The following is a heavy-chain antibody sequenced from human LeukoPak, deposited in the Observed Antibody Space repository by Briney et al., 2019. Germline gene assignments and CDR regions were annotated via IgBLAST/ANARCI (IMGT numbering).Heavy chain of an antibody. D-gene: IGHD6-19*01. Sequence: SETLSLTCTVSGGSISSYYWNWIRQPPGKGLEWIGYIHYSGRSKYNPSLKSRVTMSVDTPKNQFSLKLSSVTAADTAVYYCATGYNSGWSDYWGQGTLVTVSS. CDR1: GGSISSYY. CDR2: IHYSGRS. V-gene: IGHV4-59*01. J-gene: IGHJ4*02. CDR3: ATGYNSGWSDY.